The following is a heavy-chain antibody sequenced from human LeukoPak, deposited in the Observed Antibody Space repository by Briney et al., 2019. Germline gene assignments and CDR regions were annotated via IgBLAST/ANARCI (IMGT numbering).Heavy chain of an antibody. Sequence: SETLSLTCTVSGGSISSYDWSWLRQPAGKGLEWIGRIYTSWSTNYIPSLKSRVTMSVDTSNNQFSLKLSSVTAADTAVYYCARDYPYSGSYGEWGQGTLVTVSS. D-gene: IGHD1-26*01. CDR2: IYTSWST. V-gene: IGHV4-4*07. CDR1: GGSISSYD. CDR3: ARDYPYSGSYGE. J-gene: IGHJ4*02.